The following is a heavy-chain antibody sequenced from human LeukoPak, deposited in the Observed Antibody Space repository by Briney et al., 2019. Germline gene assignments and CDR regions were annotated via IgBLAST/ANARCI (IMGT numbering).Heavy chain of an antibody. CDR3: ARGGAYGSGSYGLADY. CDR2: IWYDGSNK. CDR1: GFTFSSYG. J-gene: IGHJ4*02. D-gene: IGHD3-10*01. V-gene: IGHV3-33*01. Sequence: PGRSLRLSCAASGFTFSSYGMHWVRQAPGKGLEWVAVIWYDGSNKYYADSVKGRFTISRDNSKNTLYLQMNSLRAEDTAVYYCARGGAYGSGSYGLADYWGQGTLVTVSS.